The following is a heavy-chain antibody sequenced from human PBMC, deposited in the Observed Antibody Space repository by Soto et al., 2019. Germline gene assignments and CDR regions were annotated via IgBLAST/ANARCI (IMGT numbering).Heavy chain of an antibody. Sequence: EVELLESGGGLVQPEGSLRLSCAASGFTFSTDAMGWVRQAPGKGLEWVSVVSSGGGTHYADSVKGRFTVSRDNSKNTLSLQMNSLRADDTAVYYSAKRRGPGGHFDYWGQGALVTVSS. J-gene: IGHJ4*02. CDR3: AKRRGPGGHFDY. CDR1: GFTFSTDA. D-gene: IGHD2-15*01. CDR2: VSSGGGT. V-gene: IGHV3-23*01.